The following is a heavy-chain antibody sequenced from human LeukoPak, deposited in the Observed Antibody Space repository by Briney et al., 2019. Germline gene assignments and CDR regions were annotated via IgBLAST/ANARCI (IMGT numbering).Heavy chain of an antibody. CDR1: GFTFSSYS. Sequence: GGSLRLSCAASGFTFSSYSMNWVRQAPGKGLEWVSSISSSSSYIYYADSVKGRFTISRDNTKNSLYLQMNSLRAEDTAVYYCARIVGATYFDYWGQGTLVTVSS. J-gene: IGHJ4*02. CDR3: ARIVGATYFDY. D-gene: IGHD1-26*01. V-gene: IGHV3-21*01. CDR2: ISSSSSYI.